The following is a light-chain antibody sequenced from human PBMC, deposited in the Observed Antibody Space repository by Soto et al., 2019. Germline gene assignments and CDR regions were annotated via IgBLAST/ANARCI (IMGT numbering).Light chain of an antibody. Sequence: EIVLTQSPGTLSLSPGERATLSCRASQSVSSNYLAWYQQNPGQAPRLLIYGASSRATGIPDRFSGSGSGTDFTLTISRLEPEDFAVYYCQQFDTSPPSTFGQGTRLEIK. CDR3: QQFDTSPPST. CDR2: GAS. J-gene: IGKJ5*01. CDR1: QSVSSNY. V-gene: IGKV3-20*01.